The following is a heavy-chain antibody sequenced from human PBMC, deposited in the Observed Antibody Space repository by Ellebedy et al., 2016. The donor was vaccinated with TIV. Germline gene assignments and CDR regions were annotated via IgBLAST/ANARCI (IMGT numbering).Heavy chain of an antibody. D-gene: IGHD1-1*01. CDR1: GVTFTSFG. CDR2: VSEDGSKI. V-gene: IGHV3-30*13. CDR3: AKDQVPAIRNDDAGYGMDV. Sequence: PGGSLRLSCVASGVTFTSFGMHWVRQPAGKGLEWIAVVSEDGSKIRYADSVKGRFTVSRDNSKNMLYLQMNSLRPEDTAVYYCAKDQVPAIRNDDAGYGMDVWGQGTTVTVSS. J-gene: IGHJ6*02.